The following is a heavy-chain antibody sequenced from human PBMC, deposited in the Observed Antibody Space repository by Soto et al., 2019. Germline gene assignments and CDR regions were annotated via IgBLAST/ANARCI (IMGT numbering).Heavy chain of an antibody. D-gene: IGHD3-22*01. V-gene: IGHV4-39*01. J-gene: IGHJ4*02. CDR3: ARHRRYYDSSGCHFDS. Sequence: PSETLSLTCTVSGGSISSSSYYWGWIRQPPGKGLEWIGSIYYSGSTYYNPSLKSRVTISVDTSKNQFSLKLSSVTAADTAVYYCARHRRYYDSSGCHFDSWGQGTLVTVSS. CDR1: GGSISSSSYY. CDR2: IYYSGST.